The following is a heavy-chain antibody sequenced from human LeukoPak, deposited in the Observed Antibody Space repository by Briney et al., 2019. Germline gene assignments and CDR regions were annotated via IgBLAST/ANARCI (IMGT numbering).Heavy chain of an antibody. V-gene: IGHV4-30-4*01. CDR1: GASISSDDYY. Sequence: SQTLSLTCTVSGASISSDDYYWSWIRQPPGKGLKWIAYTHYSGSSFYNPSLKSRITISVDTSKNQFSLRLSSVTAADTAVYYCAREGRDFWSGSRGWFDPWGQGTLVTVSS. CDR2: THYSGSS. J-gene: IGHJ5*02. CDR3: AREGRDFWSGSRGWFDP. D-gene: IGHD3-3*01.